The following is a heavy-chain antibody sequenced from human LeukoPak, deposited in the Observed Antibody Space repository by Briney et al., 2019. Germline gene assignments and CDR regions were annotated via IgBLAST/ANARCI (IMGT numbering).Heavy chain of an antibody. Sequence: GSSVKVSXKASGGTFSSYAISWVRQAPGQGLEWMGGIIPSFGTANYAQKFQGRVTITADESTSTAYMELSSLRSEDTAVYYCARDSYYYDSSGSHSDYWGQGTLVTVSS. CDR1: GGTFSSYA. V-gene: IGHV1-69*01. D-gene: IGHD3-22*01. CDR3: ARDSYYYDSSGSHSDY. CDR2: IIPSFGTA. J-gene: IGHJ4*02.